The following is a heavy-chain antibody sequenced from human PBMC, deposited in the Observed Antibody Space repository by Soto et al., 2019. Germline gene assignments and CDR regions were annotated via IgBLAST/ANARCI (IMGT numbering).Heavy chain of an antibody. CDR2: ISSSSSYI. CDR1: GFTFSSYS. J-gene: IGHJ4*02. V-gene: IGHV3-21*01. CDR3: ARDRRTITHTAPYY. D-gene: IGHD3-3*01. Sequence: PGGSLRLSCAASGFTFSSYSMNWVRQAPGKGLEWVSSISSSSSYIYYADSVKGRFTISRDNAKNSLYLQMNSLRAEDTAVYYCARDRRTITHTAPYYWGQGTLVTVSS.